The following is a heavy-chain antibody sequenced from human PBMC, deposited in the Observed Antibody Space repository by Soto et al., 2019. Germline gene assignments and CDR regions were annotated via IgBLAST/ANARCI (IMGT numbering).Heavy chain of an antibody. J-gene: IGHJ6*02. Sequence: GASVKVSCKASDYSFTAYGISWVRQAPGQGLEWMGWISTVNGNTDYAQKFQGRVTLSTDTSTSTAYMELRSLESDDTAVYYCARDVPDTALFYYYYGMDVWGQGTTVTVSS. V-gene: IGHV1-18*01. CDR3: ARDVPDTALFYYYYGMDV. D-gene: IGHD5-18*01. CDR2: ISTVNGNT. CDR1: DYSFTAYG.